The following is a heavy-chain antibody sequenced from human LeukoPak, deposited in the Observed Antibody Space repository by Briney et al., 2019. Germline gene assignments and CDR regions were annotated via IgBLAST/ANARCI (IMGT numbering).Heavy chain of an antibody. CDR1: GFIFSNYW. D-gene: IGHD3-22*01. CDR3: ARDRSPTVAYYDAFDI. V-gene: IGHV3-7*01. CDR2: INEDGREE. J-gene: IGHJ3*02. Sequence: GGSLRLSCAASGFIFSNYWMTWVRQAPGKGLEWVANINEDGREEKYVDSVKGRFTISRDNAKNSLYLQVNSLRAEDTAVYFCARDRSPTVAYYDAFDIWGQGTMVTVSS.